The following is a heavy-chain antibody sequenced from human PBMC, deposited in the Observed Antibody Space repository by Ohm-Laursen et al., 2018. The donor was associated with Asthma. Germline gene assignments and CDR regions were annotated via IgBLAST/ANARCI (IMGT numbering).Heavy chain of an antibody. D-gene: IGHD2-21*02. CDR3: AIGEDDIGDSGWFEH. CDR1: GFTFSTYA. V-gene: IGHV3-23*01. Sequence: SLRLSCAASGFTFSTYAMNWVRQAPGKGLEWVSDISGNGGSTKYADFVTGRFTISRDNSKNTLYLQMNSLRAEDTALYYCAIGEDDIGDSGWFEHWGQGTLVTVSS. J-gene: IGHJ5*02. CDR2: ISGNGGST.